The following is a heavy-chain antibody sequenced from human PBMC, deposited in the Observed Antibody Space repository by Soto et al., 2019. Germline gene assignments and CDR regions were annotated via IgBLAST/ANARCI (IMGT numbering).Heavy chain of an antibody. V-gene: IGHV3-33*01. CDR1: GFTFSSYG. CDR2: IWFDGSNK. CDR3: ATTGPY. J-gene: IGHJ4*02. Sequence: PGGSLRLSCAASGFTFSSYGMHWVRQAPGKGLEWVAVIWFDGSNKFYADSVKGRFTISRDNSENTVSLQMNSLRDEDSAAYYCATTGPYWGQGTLVTVSS.